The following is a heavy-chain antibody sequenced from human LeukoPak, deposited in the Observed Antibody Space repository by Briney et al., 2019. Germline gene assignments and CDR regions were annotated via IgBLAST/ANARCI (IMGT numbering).Heavy chain of an antibody. Sequence: GGSLRLSCAASGFTFSSYSMNWVRQAPGKGLEWVSSISSSSSYIYYADSVKGRFTISRDNAKNSLYLQMNSLRAEDTAVYYCAGEVAAAPNWFDPWGQGTLVTVSS. J-gene: IGHJ5*02. CDR2: ISSSSSYI. CDR1: GFTFSSYS. CDR3: AGEVAAAPNWFDP. D-gene: IGHD2-15*01. V-gene: IGHV3-21*01.